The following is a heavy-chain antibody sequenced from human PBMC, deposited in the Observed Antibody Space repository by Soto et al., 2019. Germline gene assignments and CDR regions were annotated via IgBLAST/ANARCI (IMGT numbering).Heavy chain of an antibody. V-gene: IGHV3-23*01. J-gene: IGHJ6*02. CDR3: AKDHPWIQVWPHSDYYYGMDV. D-gene: IGHD5-18*01. CDR2: ISGSGGST. CDR1: GSTFSSYS. Sequence: GSLRPSIAASGSTFSSYSTSWVRQPPGKGLGWVSAISGSGGSTYYADSVKGRFTISRDNSKNTLYLQMNSLRAEDTAVYYCAKDHPWIQVWPHSDYYYGMDVWGQGTTVTVSS.